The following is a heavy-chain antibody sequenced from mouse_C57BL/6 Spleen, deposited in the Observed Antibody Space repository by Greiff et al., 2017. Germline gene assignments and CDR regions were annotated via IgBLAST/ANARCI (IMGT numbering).Heavy chain of an antibody. D-gene: IGHD3-2*02. CDR3: AIPDSSGYEAMDY. J-gene: IGHJ4*01. V-gene: IGHV1-82*01. CDR1: GYAFSSSW. Sequence: QVQLQQSGPELVKPGASVKISCKASGYAFSSSWMNWVKQRPGKGLEWIGRIYPGDGDTNYNGKFKGKATLTADKSSSTAYMQLSSLTSEDSAVYFCAIPDSSGYEAMDYWGQGTSVTVSS. CDR2: IYPGDGDT.